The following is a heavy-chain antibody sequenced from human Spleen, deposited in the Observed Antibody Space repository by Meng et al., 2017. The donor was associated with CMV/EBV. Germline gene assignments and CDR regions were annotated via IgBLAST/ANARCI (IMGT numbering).Heavy chain of an antibody. J-gene: IGHJ5*02. CDR2: MNPNSGNT. CDR1: TSYD. V-gene: IGHV1-8*01. D-gene: IGHD2-2*01. CDR3: ARRSCSSTSCYVVQVDWFDP. Sequence: TSYDLNWVRQPARQRREWRGWMNPNSGNTGYAQKSQGRVTMTRNTSISTAYMELSSLRSEDTAVYYCARRSCSSTSCYVVQVDWFDPWGQGTLVTVSS.